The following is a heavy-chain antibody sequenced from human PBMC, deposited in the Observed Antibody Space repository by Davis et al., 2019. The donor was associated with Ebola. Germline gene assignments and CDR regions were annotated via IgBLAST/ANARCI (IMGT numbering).Heavy chain of an antibody. Sequence: SGPTLAKLTQTLTLTYPFSGFSLTTGGMCVSWIRQPPRHALELLARIRWDDDKYYSTSLKTRLTISKDTSKNQVVLTMTDMDPVDTATYYCARIHSISGGSKGSFDYWGQGTLVTVPS. CDR3: ARIHSISGGSKGSFDY. V-gene: IGHV2-70*11. J-gene: IGHJ4*02. CDR1: GFSLTTGGMC. D-gene: IGHD2-15*01. CDR2: IRWDDDK.